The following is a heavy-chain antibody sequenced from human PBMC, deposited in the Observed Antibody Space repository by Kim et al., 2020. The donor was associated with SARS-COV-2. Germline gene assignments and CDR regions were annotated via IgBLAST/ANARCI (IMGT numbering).Heavy chain of an antibody. CDR2: ST. J-gene: IGHJ3*02. V-gene: IGHV3-43D*03. D-gene: IGHD3-10*01. Sequence: STYYAASVKGRFTIARDNSKNSLYLQMNSLRAEDTALYYCAWFGDAFDIWGQGTMVTVSS. CDR3: AWFGDAFDI.